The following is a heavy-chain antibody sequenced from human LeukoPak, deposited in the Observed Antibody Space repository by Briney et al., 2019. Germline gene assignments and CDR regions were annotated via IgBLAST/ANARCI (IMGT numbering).Heavy chain of an antibody. J-gene: IGHJ4*02. CDR1: GYTFTSYY. CDR2: INPSGGGT. D-gene: IGHD5-18*01. V-gene: IGHV1-46*01. CDR3: ARDSAPGDTYGLLGIDS. Sequence: ASVKVSCKASGYTFTSYYMHWVRQAPGQGLEWMGLINPSGGGTSYAQKFQGRVTMTRDTSISTAYMELSRLRSDDTAVYYCARDSAPGDTYGLLGIDSWGQGTLVTVSS.